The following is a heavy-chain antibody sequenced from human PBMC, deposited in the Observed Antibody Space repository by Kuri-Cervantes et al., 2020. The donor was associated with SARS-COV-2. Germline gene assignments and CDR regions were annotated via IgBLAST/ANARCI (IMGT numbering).Heavy chain of an antibody. Sequence: ASVKVSCKASGYTFTSYAMHWVRQAPGQRLEWMGWINAGNGNTKYSRKFQGRVTLTTDTSTNIAYMELRSLRPDDTAVYYCARDGQRVYCRGGSSLNRCHYDRYGYSWGQGTLVTVSS. CDR3: ARDGQRVYCRGGSSLNRCHYDRYGYS. D-gene: IGHD2-15*01. CDR1: GYTFTSYA. CDR2: INAGNGNT. J-gene: IGHJ5*02. V-gene: IGHV1-3*01.